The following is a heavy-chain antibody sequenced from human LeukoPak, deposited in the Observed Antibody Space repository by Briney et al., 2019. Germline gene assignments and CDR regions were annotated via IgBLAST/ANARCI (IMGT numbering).Heavy chain of an antibody. V-gene: IGHV3-21*01. J-gene: IGHJ4*02. CDR3: ARDRWYYDSSGYYYEAYYFGY. CDR2: ISSSSGYI. Sequence: GGSLRLSCLASGFTVSSTYMNWVRQAPGKGLEWVSSISSSSGYIYYADSVKGRFTISRDNAKNSLYLQMNSLRAEDTAVYYCARDRWYYDSSGYYYEAYYFGYWGQGTLVTVSS. D-gene: IGHD3-22*01. CDR1: GFTVSSTY.